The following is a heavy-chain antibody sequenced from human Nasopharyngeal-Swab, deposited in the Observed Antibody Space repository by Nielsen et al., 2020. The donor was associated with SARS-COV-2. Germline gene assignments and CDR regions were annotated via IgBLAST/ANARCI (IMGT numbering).Heavy chain of an antibody. Sequence: GASLRLSCAASGFTSSSYWMRWVRQEPGKGLEWVGNIKKDGSEKYYVDSVKGRFTITKDNAKNSLCLQMNSLRAEDTAVYCCAGGYGSGWWDAFDIWGQGTMVTVSS. D-gene: IGHD6-13*01. V-gene: IGHV3-7*01. CDR1: GFTSSSYW. CDR3: AGGYGSGWWDAFDI. CDR2: IKKDGSEK. J-gene: IGHJ3*02.